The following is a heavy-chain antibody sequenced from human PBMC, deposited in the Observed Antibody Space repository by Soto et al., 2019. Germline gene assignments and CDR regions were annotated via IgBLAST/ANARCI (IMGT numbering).Heavy chain of an antibody. D-gene: IGHD1-26*01. V-gene: IGHV4-39*01. CDR1: GGSISTSNYY. CDR2: IYYGGRT. Sequence: SETLSLTCTVSGGSISTSNYYWGWIRQPPGKGLEWIGSIYYGGRTYYNPSLESRVTISVDTSKNQFSLKLTSVTAADTAVYYCARPLSVPTSLPYVWGQGTTVTVSS. CDR3: ARPLSVPTSLPYV. J-gene: IGHJ6*02.